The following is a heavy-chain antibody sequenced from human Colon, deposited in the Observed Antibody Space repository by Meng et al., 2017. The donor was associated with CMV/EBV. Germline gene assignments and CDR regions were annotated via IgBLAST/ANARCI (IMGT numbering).Heavy chain of an antibody. CDR1: GFTFSSYV. V-gene: IGHV3-21*06. Sequence: GESLKISCAASGFTFSSYVMNWVRQAPGKGLEWVSSISSSSSYIYYADSVKGRFTVSRDDARDSLYLQLNSLRAEDTALYYCARDKGFLGGTFDYWGQGTVVTVSS. J-gene: IGHJ4*02. CDR2: ISSSSSYI. CDR3: ARDKGFLGGTFDY. D-gene: IGHD3-10*01.